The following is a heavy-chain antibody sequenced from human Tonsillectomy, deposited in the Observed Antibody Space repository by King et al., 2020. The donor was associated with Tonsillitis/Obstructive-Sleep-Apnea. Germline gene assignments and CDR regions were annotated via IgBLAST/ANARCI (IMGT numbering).Heavy chain of an antibody. CDR2: NYHSGSI. CDR3: ARVIASRPIVYYMDV. V-gene: IGHV4-31*03. D-gene: IGHD6-6*01. CDR1: GVSVNRGGYY. Sequence: QLQESGPGLVKPSQTLSLTCTVSGVSVNRGGYYWTWLRHCPRKGLERIGYNYHSGSIHYDPSLESRVTLSRDTSKNLFSLRLSSVTAADSAVYYCARVIASRPIVYYMDVWGKGTTVTVSS. J-gene: IGHJ6*03.